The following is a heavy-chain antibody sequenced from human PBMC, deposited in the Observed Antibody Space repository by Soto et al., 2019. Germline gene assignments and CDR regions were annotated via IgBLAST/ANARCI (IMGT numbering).Heavy chain of an antibody. J-gene: IGHJ4*02. D-gene: IGHD3-22*01. Sequence: GASVKVSCKASGYTFTSYGISWVRQAPGQGLEWMGWISAYNGNTNYAQKLQGRVTMTTDTSTSTAYMELRSLRSDDTAVYYCARDSYYYDSSGYSRPDYWGQGTLVTVSS. CDR3: ARDSYYYDSSGYSRPDY. CDR1: GYTFTSYG. V-gene: IGHV1-18*01. CDR2: ISAYNGNT.